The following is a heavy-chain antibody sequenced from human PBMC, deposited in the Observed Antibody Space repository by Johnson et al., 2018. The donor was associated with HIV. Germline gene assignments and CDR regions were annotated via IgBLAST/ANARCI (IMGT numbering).Heavy chain of an antibody. D-gene: IGHD6-13*01. J-gene: IGHJ3*02. CDR3: ARWGEQPLVNAFDI. Sequence: QVQLVESGGGLVKPGGSLRLSCAASGFTFSTYGMHWVRQAPGKGLEWVALIWYDGREKDYADSVKGRFTISRDNSKNTLYLQMNSLRAEDTAVYYCARWGEQPLVNAFDIWGQGTMVTVSS. CDR2: IWYDGREK. V-gene: IGHV3-33*01. CDR1: GFTFSTYG.